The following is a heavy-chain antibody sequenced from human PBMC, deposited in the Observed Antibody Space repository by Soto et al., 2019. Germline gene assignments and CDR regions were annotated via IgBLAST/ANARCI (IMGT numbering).Heavy chain of an antibody. Sequence: QVQLVQSGAEVKKPGASVKVSCKASGYTFTNYDINRERQATGQGHEWMGWMNPNSGNTGYAQKVQGRVTMTRDTSISTAYMELSSLRSEDTAVYFCARNLPEAAMVDYWGQGTLVTVST. V-gene: IGHV1-8*01. CDR3: ARNLPEAAMVDY. J-gene: IGHJ4*02. CDR1: GYTFTNYD. CDR2: MNPNSGNT. D-gene: IGHD5-18*01.